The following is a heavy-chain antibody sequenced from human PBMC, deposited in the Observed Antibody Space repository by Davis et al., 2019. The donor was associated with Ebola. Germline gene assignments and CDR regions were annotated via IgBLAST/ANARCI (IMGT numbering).Heavy chain of an antibody. D-gene: IGHD1-14*01. V-gene: IGHV3-7*01. CDR3: ARDLPGGDWYFDL. J-gene: IGHJ2*01. Sequence: PGGSLRLSCAASGFTFSRYCMSWVRQAPGKGLEWVANIKADGSEKYYVDSMKGRFTISRDNSKNTLYLQMSSLRAEATAVYYCARDLPGGDWYFDLWGRGTLVTVSS. CDR2: IKADGSEK. CDR1: GFTFSRYC.